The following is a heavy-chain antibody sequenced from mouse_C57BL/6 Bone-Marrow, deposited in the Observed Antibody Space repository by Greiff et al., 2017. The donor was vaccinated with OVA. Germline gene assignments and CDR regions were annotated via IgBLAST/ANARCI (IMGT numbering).Heavy chain of an antibody. CDR2: IDPNSGGT. V-gene: IGHV1-72*01. CDR1: GYTFTSYW. Sequence: LKQPGASVKLSCKASGYTFTSYWMPWVKQRPGRGLEWIGRIDPNSGGTKYNEKFKSKATLTVDKPSSTAYMQLSSLTSEDSAVYYCARDDYDVHWYFDVWGTGTTVTVSS. J-gene: IGHJ1*03. D-gene: IGHD2-4*01. CDR3: ARDDYDVHWYFDV.